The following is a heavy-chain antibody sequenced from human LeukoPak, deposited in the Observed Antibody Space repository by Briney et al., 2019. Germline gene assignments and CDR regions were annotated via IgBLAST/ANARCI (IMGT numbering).Heavy chain of an antibody. CDR1: GGSFSGYY. CDR2: INHSGST. V-gene: IGHV4-34*01. CDR3: ARGYFGLVDYDSNFDY. Sequence: SETLSLTCAVYGGSFSGYYWSWIRQPPGKGLERIGEINHSGSTNYNPSLKSRVTISVDTSKNQFSLKLSSVTAADTAVYYCARGYFGLVDYDSNFDYWGQGTLVTVSS. D-gene: IGHD3-22*01. J-gene: IGHJ4*02.